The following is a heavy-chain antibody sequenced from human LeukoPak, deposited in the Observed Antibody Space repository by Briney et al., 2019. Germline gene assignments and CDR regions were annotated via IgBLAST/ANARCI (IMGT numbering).Heavy chain of an antibody. CDR1: GYTLTGDY. CDR2: TYSSGDST. J-gene: IGHJ5*02. Sequence: ASVKVSCKASGYTLTGDYLHWVRQAPGQGLEWMGITYSSGDSTSYAQKFQGRVTMTRDKSTSTLYMEMSSLRSEDTAVYYCARSTANWNLDTWGQGTLVTVSS. CDR3: ARSTANWNLDT. V-gene: IGHV1-46*01. D-gene: IGHD1-1*01.